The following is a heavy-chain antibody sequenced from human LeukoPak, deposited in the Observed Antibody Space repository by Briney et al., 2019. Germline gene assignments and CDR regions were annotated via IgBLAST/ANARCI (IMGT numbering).Heavy chain of an antibody. Sequence: GASVKVSCKASGYTFTDYYMHWVRQAPGQGLEWMGWINPNSGGTNYAQKFQGRVTMTRDTSISTAYMELSRLRSDDTAVYYCASPEHSSGPNYYYYGMDVWGQGTTVTVSS. CDR1: GYTFTDYY. CDR2: INPNSGGT. V-gene: IGHV1-2*02. CDR3: ASPEHSSGPNYYYYGMDV. D-gene: IGHD6-19*01. J-gene: IGHJ6*02.